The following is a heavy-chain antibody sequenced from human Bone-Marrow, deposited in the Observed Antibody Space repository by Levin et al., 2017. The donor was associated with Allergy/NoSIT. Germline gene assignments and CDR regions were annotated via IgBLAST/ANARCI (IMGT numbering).Heavy chain of an antibody. V-gene: IGHV4-4*02. CDR1: GGSISSGHW. Sequence: SCAVSGGSISSGHWWSWLRQPPGKGLEWIGDVFQSGATNYNPSLKIRVTMSVDKSNNHFSLNLRSVTAADTAIYYCARIAVRGDYYMDLWGIGTTVIVSS. D-gene: IGHD2-21*01. J-gene: IGHJ6*03. CDR3: ARIAVRGDYYMDL. CDR2: VFQSGAT.